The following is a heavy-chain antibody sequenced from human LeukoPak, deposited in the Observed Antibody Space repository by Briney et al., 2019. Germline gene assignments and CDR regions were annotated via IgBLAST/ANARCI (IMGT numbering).Heavy chain of an antibody. CDR2: ISYDGSNK. CDR1: GFTFSSYA. Sequence: GGSLRLSCAASGFTFSSYAMHWVRRAPGKGLEWVAVISYDGSNKYYADSVKGRFTISRDNSKNTLYLQMNSLRAEDTAVYYCARDYYDSSGLSGGFGYWGQGTLVTVSS. J-gene: IGHJ4*02. CDR3: ARDYYDSSGLSGGFGY. D-gene: IGHD3-22*01. V-gene: IGHV3-30-3*01.